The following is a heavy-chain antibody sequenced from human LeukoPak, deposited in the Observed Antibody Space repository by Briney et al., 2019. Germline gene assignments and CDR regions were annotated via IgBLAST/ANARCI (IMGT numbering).Heavy chain of an antibody. D-gene: IGHD3-22*01. J-gene: IGHJ4*02. CDR2: ISYDGSNK. V-gene: IGHV3-30*18. Sequence: GGSLRLSCAASGFTFSSYGMHWVRQAPGKGLEWVAVISYDGSNKYYADSVRGRFTISRDNSKNTLYLQMNSLRAEDTAVYYCAKIPVRYYDSSGYHDYWGQGTLVTVSS. CDR3: AKIPVRYYDSSGYHDY. CDR1: GFTFSSYG.